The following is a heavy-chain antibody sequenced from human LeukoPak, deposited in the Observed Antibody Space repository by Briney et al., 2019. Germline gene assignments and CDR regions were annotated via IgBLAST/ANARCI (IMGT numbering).Heavy chain of an antibody. J-gene: IGHJ4*02. CDR3: AKGEGPTVGIT. CDR2: SGGGGGRT. D-gene: IGHD1-7*01. CDR1: GFIFNNYV. Sequence: GGSLRLSCAASGFIFNNYVMSWVRQGPGKGLEWVSASGGGGGRTYYADSVKGRFTISRDNSKNTLFLQMGGLRAEDTAVYYCAKGEGPTVGITWGQGTLVTVTS. V-gene: IGHV3-23*01.